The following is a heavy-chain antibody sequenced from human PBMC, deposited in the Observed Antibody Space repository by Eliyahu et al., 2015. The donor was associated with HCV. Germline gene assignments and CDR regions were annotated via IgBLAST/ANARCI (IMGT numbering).Heavy chain of an antibody. Sequence: QVHLVQSGGGVVKPGRSLRXSCLASXFTFRNYGXHWARXLPGKGLQWVAATSPSGSETYYEDSVRGRFTVSRDNSRNTLFLMMSGLRLEDTATYFCMRDLELGELVYFDYWGQGALVTVSS. CDR1: XFTFRNYG. CDR2: TSPSGSET. V-gene: IGHV3-30*03. CDR3: MRDLELGELVYFDY. D-gene: IGHD6-6*01. J-gene: IGHJ4*02.